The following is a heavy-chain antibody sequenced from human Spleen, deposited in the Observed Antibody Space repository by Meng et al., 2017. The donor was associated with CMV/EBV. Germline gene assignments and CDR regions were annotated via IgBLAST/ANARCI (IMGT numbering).Heavy chain of an antibody. J-gene: IGHJ5*02. Sequence: ASVKVSCKASGYTFTDYYMHWVRQAPGQGLEWMGWINPNTGGTNYAQKFQGRVTMTRDTSISTAYMELSRLRSDDTAVYYCAREGRRSELLWFGESTRNCFDPWGQGTLVTVSS. CDR3: AREGRRSELLWFGESTRNCFDP. D-gene: IGHD3-10*01. V-gene: IGHV1-2*02. CDR2: INPNTGGT. CDR1: GYTFTDYY.